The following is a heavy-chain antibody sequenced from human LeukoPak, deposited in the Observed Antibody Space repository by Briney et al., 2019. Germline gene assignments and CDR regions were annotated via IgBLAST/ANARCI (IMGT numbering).Heavy chain of an antibody. D-gene: IGHD1-26*01. CDR2: ISSNGGST. Sequence: GGSLRLSCSASGFTFSSYAMHWVRQAPGKGLEYVSAISSNGGSTYYADSVKGRFTISRDNSKNTLYLQMNSLRAEDTAVYYCAKARETCSGSYYFDYWGQGTLVTVSS. CDR3: AKARETCSGSYYFDY. CDR1: GFTFSSYA. J-gene: IGHJ4*02. V-gene: IGHV3-64*04.